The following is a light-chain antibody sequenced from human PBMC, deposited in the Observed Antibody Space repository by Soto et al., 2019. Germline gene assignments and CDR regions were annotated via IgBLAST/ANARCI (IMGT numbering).Light chain of an antibody. CDR2: DVS. CDR3: CSYAGSYTPLYV. V-gene: IGLV2-11*01. CDR1: SSDVGGYNY. Sequence: QSALTQPRSVSGSPGQSVTISCTGTSSDVGGYNYVSWYQQHPGKAPKLMIYDVSKRPPGVPDRFSGSKSGNTASLTISGLQAEDEADYYCCSYAGSYTPLYVFGTGTKLTVL. J-gene: IGLJ1*01.